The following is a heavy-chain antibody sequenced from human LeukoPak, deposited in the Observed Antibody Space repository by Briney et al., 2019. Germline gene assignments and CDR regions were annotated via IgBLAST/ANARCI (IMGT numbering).Heavy chain of an antibody. V-gene: IGHV1-18*01. Sequence: ASVKVSCKASGYSFTSFGVSWVRQAPGQGLEWMGWISAYNGKIKYAQNLQGRVTLTQDTSTSTAYMELRSLRSDDTAMYYCARALGEIEMAAIFFDYWGQGTLVTVSS. J-gene: IGHJ4*02. D-gene: IGHD5-24*01. CDR3: ARALGEIEMAAIFFDY. CDR2: ISAYNGKI. CDR1: GYSFTSFG.